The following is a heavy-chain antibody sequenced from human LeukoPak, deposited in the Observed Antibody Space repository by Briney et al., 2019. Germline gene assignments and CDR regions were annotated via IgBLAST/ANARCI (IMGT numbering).Heavy chain of an antibody. V-gene: IGHV4-34*01. J-gene: IGHJ4*02. CDR2: INHSGST. Sequence: MTSETLSLTCAVYGGSFSGYYRSWIRQPPGKGLEWIGEINHSGSTNYNPSLKSRVTISVDTSKNQFSLKLSSVTAADTAVYYCARGLRGRYSYGYYFDYWGQGTLVTVSS. D-gene: IGHD5-18*01. CDR3: ARGLRGRYSYGYYFDY. CDR1: GGSFSGYY.